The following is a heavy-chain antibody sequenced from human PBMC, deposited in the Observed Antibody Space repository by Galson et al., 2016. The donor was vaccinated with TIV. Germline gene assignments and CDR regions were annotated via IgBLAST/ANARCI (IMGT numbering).Heavy chain of an antibody. D-gene: IGHD3-10*01. V-gene: IGHV1-69*15. Sequence: AEVKMPGSSVKVSCKASGGTFINYAISWVRQAPGQGLEWMGRIIPIFGTTKYAQKFQGRVTITADESTDTAYVELNSLTSEDTAVYYCARATNYYDNWFDPWGQGTLVTVSS. CDR3: ARATNYYDNWFDP. CDR2: IIPIFGTT. CDR1: GGTFINYA. J-gene: IGHJ5*02.